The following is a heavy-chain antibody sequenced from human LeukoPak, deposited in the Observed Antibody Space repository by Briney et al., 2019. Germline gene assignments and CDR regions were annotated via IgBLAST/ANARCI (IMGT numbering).Heavy chain of an antibody. Sequence: SQTLSLTCTVSGGSISSGSYYWSWIRQPAGKGLEWIGRIYTSGSTNYNPSLKSRVTISVDTSKNQFSLKLSSVTAADTAVYYCARGCSHWFDPWGQGTLVTVSS. CDR1: GGSISSGSYY. CDR2: IYTSGST. J-gene: IGHJ5*02. V-gene: IGHV4-61*02. D-gene: IGHD2-8*01. CDR3: ARGCSHWFDP.